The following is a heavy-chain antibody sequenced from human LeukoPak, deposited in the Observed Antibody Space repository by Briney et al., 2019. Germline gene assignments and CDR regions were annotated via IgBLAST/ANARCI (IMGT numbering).Heavy chain of an antibody. D-gene: IGHD6-13*01. J-gene: IGHJ5*02. CDR1: GYTFTAYH. Sequence: ASVKVSCKASGYTFTAYHMHWVRQAPGQGLEWMGWSNPNSGGTNYAQKFQGRVTMTRDTSISTAYMELRRLRSDDTAVYYCARESSSSPNWFDPWGQGTLVTVSS. CDR3: ARESSSSPNWFDP. CDR2: SNPNSGGT. V-gene: IGHV1-2*02.